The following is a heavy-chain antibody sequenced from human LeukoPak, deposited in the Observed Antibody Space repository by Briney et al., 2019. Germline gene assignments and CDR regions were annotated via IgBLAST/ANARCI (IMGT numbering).Heavy chain of an antibody. D-gene: IGHD4-17*01. CDR3: AREPEYGDYGLGWYFGL. J-gene: IGHJ2*01. CDR2: ISSSSSYI. CDR1: GFTFSSYS. V-gene: IGHV3-21*01. Sequence: PGGSLRLSCAASGFTFSSYSMNWVRQAPGKGLEWVSSISSSSSYIYYADSVKGRFTISRDNAKNSLYLQMNSLRAEDTAVYYCAREPEYGDYGLGWYFGLWGRGTLVTVSS.